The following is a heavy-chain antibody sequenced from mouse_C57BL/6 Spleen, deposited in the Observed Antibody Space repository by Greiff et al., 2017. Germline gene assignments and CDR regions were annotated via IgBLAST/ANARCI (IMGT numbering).Heavy chain of an antibody. CDR3: ARVEVDY. V-gene: IGHV1-82*01. CDR1: GYAFSSSW. CDR2: IYPGDGDT. J-gene: IGHJ2*01. Sequence: VQLQQSGPELAKPGASVKLSCKASGYAFSSSWMNWVKQRPGKGLEWIGRIYPGDGDTNYNGKFKGKATLTAAKSSSTAYMQLSSLTSEDSAVXFCARVEVDYWGQGTTLTVSS.